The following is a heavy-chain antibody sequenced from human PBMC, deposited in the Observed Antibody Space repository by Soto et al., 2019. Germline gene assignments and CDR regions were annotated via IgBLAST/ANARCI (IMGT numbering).Heavy chain of an antibody. Sequence: QVQLVQSGAEVKKPGSSVKVSCKASGGTFSSYTISWVRQAPGQGLEWMGRIIPILGIANYAQKFHGRVTITADKSTSTAYKELSSLRSEDTAVYYCARSSPHGSYYYYYGMDVWGQGTTVTVSS. V-gene: IGHV1-69*02. D-gene: IGHD1-26*01. CDR3: ARSSPHGSYYYYYGMDV. CDR1: GGTFSSYT. J-gene: IGHJ6*02. CDR2: IIPILGIA.